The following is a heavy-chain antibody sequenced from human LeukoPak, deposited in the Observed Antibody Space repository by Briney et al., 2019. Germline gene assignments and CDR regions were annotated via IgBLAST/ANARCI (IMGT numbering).Heavy chain of an antibody. Sequence: PGGSLRLSCAASGFTFSSHGMSWVRQAPGKGLEWVSYISSSDSTIYYADSVKGRFTISRDNAKNSLYLQMNSLRAEDTAVYYCARDYGGSSPFDYWGQGTLVTVSS. CDR3: ARDYGGSSPFDY. CDR2: ISSSDSTI. D-gene: IGHD4-23*01. CDR1: GFTFSSHG. V-gene: IGHV3-48*04. J-gene: IGHJ4*02.